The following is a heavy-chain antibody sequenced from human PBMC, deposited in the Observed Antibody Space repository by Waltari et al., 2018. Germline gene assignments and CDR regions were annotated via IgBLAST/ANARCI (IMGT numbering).Heavy chain of an antibody. CDR3: AREVYRSGGH. Sequence: EMKLVDSGGGLIQPGESRRLLCYAPGFNVRRNYMRWVRQAPGEGLQLVSILYSDGRTFYADSVKGRFTISRDNSKNTVYLEMNSLRAEDTAMYYCAREVYRSGGHWGQGTLVTVSS. D-gene: IGHD6-19*01. CDR2: LYSDGRT. J-gene: IGHJ4*02. CDR1: GFNVRRNY. V-gene: IGHV3-53*01.